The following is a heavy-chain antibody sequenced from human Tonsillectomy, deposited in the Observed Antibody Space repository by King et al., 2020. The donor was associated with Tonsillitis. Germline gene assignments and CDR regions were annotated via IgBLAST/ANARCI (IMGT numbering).Heavy chain of an antibody. CDR1: GFTFSSYW. CDR3: ARDGDSTRWGTLFNWFDP. J-gene: IGHJ5*02. V-gene: IGHV3-74*01. D-gene: IGHD6-13*01. Sequence: VQLVESGGGLVQPGGSLRLSCAASGFTFSSYWMHWVRQAPGKGLVWVARIDSDGSTTRHADSVRGRFTISRDNAKNTLYLQMNSLRAEDTAVYYCARDGDSTRWGTLFNWFDPWGQGTRVTVSS. CDR2: IDSDGSTT.